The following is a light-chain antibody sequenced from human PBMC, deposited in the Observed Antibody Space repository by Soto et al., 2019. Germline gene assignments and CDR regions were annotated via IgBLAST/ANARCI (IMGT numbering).Light chain of an antibody. J-gene: IGLJ2*01. CDR1: SSDVGAYDY. CDR3: CSYAGSYTWV. V-gene: IGLV2-11*01. CDR2: DVT. Sequence: QSVLTQPRSVSESPGQSVTISCTGTSSDVGAYDYVSWYQQHPGKAPQLMIYDVTKRPSGVPHRFSGSRSGNTASLTISGLQAEGDADYYCCSYAGSYTWVFGGGTKLTVL.